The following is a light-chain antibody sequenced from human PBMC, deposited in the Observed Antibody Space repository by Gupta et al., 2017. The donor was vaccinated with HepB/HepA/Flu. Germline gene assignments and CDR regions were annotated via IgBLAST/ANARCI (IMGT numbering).Light chain of an antibody. CDR3: QQYNYSPCS. V-gene: IGKV3-20*01. CDR2: VAS. J-gene: IGKJ2*04. CDR1: QSITANY. Sequence: VFTQSPGPLSVSPGDRVTLSCRASQSITANYIACYQQTPGQAPRLLIYVASNRATGIPDRCSGSGSGTNLTLSISIAEPEDFVVYYFQQYNYSPCSFGQGTKLEI.